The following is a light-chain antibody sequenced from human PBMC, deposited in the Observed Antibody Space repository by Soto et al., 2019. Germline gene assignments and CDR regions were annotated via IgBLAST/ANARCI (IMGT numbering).Light chain of an antibody. CDR3: QQYGSSPPCT. V-gene: IGKV3-20*01. CDR2: GAS. J-gene: IGKJ5*01. Sequence: VLTQSPGTLSLPPGERATLSCKASQSVSSTYFAWYEQKPGQAPRLLIYGASSRATGIPDRFSGSGSGTDFTLTISRLEPEDFVVYYCQQYGSSPPCTFGQGTRLEIK. CDR1: QSVSSTY.